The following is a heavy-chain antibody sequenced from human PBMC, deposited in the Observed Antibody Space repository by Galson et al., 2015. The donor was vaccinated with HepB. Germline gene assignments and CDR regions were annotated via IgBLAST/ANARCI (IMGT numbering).Heavy chain of an antibody. D-gene: IGHD3-10*01. CDR1: GFTFDDYA. J-gene: IGHJ6*03. Sequence: LRLSCAASGFTFDDYATHWVRQAPGKGLEWVSGISWNSGSIGYADSVKGRFTISRDNAKNSLYLQMNSLRAEDTALYYCAKDKGPFGADYMDVWGKGTTVTVSS. V-gene: IGHV3-9*01. CDR2: ISWNSGSI. CDR3: AKDKGPFGADYMDV.